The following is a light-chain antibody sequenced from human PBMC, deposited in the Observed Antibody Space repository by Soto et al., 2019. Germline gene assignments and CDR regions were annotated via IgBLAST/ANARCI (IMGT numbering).Light chain of an antibody. J-gene: IGKJ1*01. CDR2: GAS. CDR1: QGISSD. CDR3: QQYYSYPWT. V-gene: IGKV1-9*01. Sequence: DIQLTQSPSFLSASVGARVPITCRASQGISSDLAWYQQNPGKAPKLLIYGASTLQSGVPSRFGGSGSGTDFTLTISCLQSEDFATYYCQQYYSYPWTFGQGTKVDIK.